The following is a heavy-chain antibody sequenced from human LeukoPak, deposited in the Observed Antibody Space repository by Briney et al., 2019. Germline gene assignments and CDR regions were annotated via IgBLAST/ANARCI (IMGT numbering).Heavy chain of an antibody. CDR3: ARFLADSSSWYHYYYYYYMDV. V-gene: IGHV4-59*11. J-gene: IGHJ6*03. CDR1: GSSISSHY. D-gene: IGHD6-13*01. Sequence: SETLSLTCTVSGSSISSHYWSWIRQPPGKGLEWIGYIYYSGSTNYNPSLKSRVTISVDTSKNQFSLKLSSVTAADTAVYYCARFLADSSSWYHYYYYYYMDVWGKGTTVTVSS. CDR2: IYYSGST.